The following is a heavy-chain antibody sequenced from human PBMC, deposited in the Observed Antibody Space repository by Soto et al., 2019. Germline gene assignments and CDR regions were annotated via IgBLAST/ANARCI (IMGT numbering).Heavy chain of an antibody. J-gene: IGHJ3*02. CDR2: ISFSGSS. Sequence: SETLSLTCTVSGDSITRNTYYWGWVRQPPGKGLEWIGSISFSGSSFYNPSLESRVTISVDTSKNLFSLRLSSVTAADAAVYYCARVRRAPVDAFDIWGQRTMVTVSS. V-gene: IGHV4-39*01. CDR1: GDSITRNTYY. CDR3: ARVRRAPVDAFDI.